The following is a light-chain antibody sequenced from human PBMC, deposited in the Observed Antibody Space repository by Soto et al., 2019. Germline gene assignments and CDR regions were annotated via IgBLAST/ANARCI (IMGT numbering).Light chain of an antibody. Sequence: AIQITQSPYSLLASLGDRVKITCWASQGIRGDLGWYQQQPGKAPKLLIYDASSLESGVPSRFSGMGSGTEFTLTISSLQTADCADYYCHTYNSYSMHTFCQGTKVDI. CDR2: DAS. CDR1: QGIRGD. V-gene: IGKV1-13*02. CDR3: HTYNSYSMHT. J-gene: IGKJ2*01.